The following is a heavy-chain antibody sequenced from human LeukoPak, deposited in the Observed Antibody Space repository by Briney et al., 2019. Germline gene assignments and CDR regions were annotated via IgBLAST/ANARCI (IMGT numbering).Heavy chain of an antibody. V-gene: IGHV3-64*01. CDR2: INDSGDNT. D-gene: IGHD1-1*01. Sequence: GGSLRLSCVASGFTFRGYSMHWVRQAPGKGLEYVSAINDSGDNTFYANSVKGRFTISRDNSKNTLYLQMGSLTAEDTALFYCARVGRRTYDMWGQGTMVTVSS. CDR1: GFTFRGYS. CDR3: ARVGRRTYDM. J-gene: IGHJ3*02.